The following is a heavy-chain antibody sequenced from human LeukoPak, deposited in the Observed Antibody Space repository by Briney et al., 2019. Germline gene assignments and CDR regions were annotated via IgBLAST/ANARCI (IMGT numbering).Heavy chain of an antibody. D-gene: IGHD1-14*01. CDR2: SRGSGET. Sequence: GGSLRHLCAASGLSFSSFAMRGVGQRPARGLEWVSSSRGSGETFYADSVKGRSTLSSNSSSNALSVQVTNLSVENTPIYFCEKARRVSSTDADRWGQGTLVTVSS. V-gene: IGHV3-23*01. J-gene: IGHJ4*02. CDR3: EKARRVSSTDADR. CDR1: GLSFSSFA.